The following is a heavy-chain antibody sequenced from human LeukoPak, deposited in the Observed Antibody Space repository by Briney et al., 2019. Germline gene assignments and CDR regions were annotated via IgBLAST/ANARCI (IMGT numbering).Heavy chain of an antibody. CDR2: ISYDGSNE. J-gene: IGHJ4*02. CDR1: GFTFSSYA. Sequence: PGGSLRLSCAASGFTFSSYAMHWVRRAPGKGLERVAVISYDGSNEYYADSVKGRFTISRDNSRNTLYLQMNNSLRAEDTAVYYCARDYYYDSGGYYSFDYWGQGTLVTVSS. V-gene: IGHV3-30*04. D-gene: IGHD3-22*01. CDR3: ARDYYYDSGGYYSFDY.